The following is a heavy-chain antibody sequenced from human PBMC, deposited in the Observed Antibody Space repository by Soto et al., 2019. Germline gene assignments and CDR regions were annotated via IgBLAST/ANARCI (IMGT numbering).Heavy chain of an antibody. V-gene: IGHV3-7*01. CDR1: GFSFKTFW. CDR3: XXXXXXXXXX. J-gene: IGHJ3*01. Sequence: EMQLVESGGGSVQPGESLRLSCAASGFSFKTFWMSWVRQAPGKGLEWVANINQDESESHYVDSVKGRFTISRDNAKSSVSLQMXXXXXXXXXXXXXXXXXXXXXXXXXQGTMVTVSS. CDR2: INQDESES.